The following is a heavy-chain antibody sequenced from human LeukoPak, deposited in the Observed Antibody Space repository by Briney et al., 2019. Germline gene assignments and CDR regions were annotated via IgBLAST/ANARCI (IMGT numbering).Heavy chain of an antibody. J-gene: IGHJ3*02. D-gene: IGHD4-23*01. CDR3: ATVCGGNSLGAFDI. V-gene: IGHV1-2*02. CDR2: INPNSGGT. CDR1: GYTFTGYY. Sequence: ASVKVSCKASGYTFTGYYMHWVRQAPGQGLEWMGWINPNSGGTNYAQKFQGRVTMTRDTSISTAYMELSRLRSDDTAVYYCATVCGGNSLGAFDIWGQGTMVTVSS.